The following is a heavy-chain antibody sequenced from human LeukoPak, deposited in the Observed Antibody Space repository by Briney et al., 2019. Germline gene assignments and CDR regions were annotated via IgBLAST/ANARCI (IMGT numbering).Heavy chain of an antibody. CDR1: GGSISSGDYY. Sequence: PSQTLSLTCTVSGGSISSGDYYWSWIRQPPGKGLEWIGYIYYSGSTYYNPSLKSRVTISVDTPKNQFSLKLSSVTAADTAVYYCAREPEGSSSSISGWYFDLWGRGTLLTVSS. CDR2: IYYSGST. CDR3: AREPEGSSSSISGWYFDL. D-gene: IGHD6-6*01. V-gene: IGHV4-30-4*08. J-gene: IGHJ2*01.